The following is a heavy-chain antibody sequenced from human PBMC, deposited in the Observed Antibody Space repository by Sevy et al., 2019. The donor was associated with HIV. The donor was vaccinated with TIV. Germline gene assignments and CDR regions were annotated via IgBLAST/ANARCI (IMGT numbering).Heavy chain of an antibody. V-gene: IGHV5-51*01. CDR1: GYSFTSYW. CDR2: IYPGDSDT. J-gene: IGHJ3*02. Sequence: GESLKISCKGSGYSFTSYWIGWVRQMPGKGLEWMGIIYPGDSDTRYSPSFQGQVTISADKSISTDYLQWSSLKASDTAMYYCARAPSDYVWGSYRPTHAFDIWGQGTMVTVSS. D-gene: IGHD3-16*02. CDR3: ARAPSDYVWGSYRPTHAFDI.